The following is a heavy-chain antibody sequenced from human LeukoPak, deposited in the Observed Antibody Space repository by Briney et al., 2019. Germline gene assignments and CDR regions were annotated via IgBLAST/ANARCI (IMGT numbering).Heavy chain of an antibody. CDR3: AREPTYSSSWYTSCDY. CDR2: ISYDGSNR. CDR1: GFTFNRYG. D-gene: IGHD6-13*01. V-gene: IGHV3-30*03. Sequence: GRSLRLSCAASGFTFNRYGMHWVRQAPGKGLEWVAVISYDGSNRYYADSVKGRFTISRDNAKNSLYLQMNSLRVEDTGVYYCAREPTYSSSWYTSCDYWGQGTLVTVSS. J-gene: IGHJ4*02.